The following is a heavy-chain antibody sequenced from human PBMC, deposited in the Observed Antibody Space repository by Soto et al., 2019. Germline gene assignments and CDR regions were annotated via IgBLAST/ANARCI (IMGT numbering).Heavy chain of an antibody. CDR1: GYTFVSYG. CDR3: ARDQNFFDSSGYYDP. J-gene: IGHJ5*02. Sequence: QIQLVQSAAEVKKPGASVKVSCKTSGYTFVSYGISWVRQAPGQGLEWMGWISPYNGNTNFAQRLQCRVTLTTDTSTDIVYMDLGSLKSDATAVYYCARDQNFFDSSGYYDPWGQGTLITVSS. D-gene: IGHD3-22*01. CDR2: ISPYNGNT. V-gene: IGHV1-18*04.